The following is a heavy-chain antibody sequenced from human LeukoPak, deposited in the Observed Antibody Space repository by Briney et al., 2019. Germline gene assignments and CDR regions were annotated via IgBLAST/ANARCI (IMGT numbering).Heavy chain of an antibody. J-gene: IGHJ2*01. CDR1: GFTFSRYW. Sequence: GGSLRLSCAASGFTFSRYWMSWVRQAPGKGLEWVANIKKDGSEKHYVDSVKGRFTISRDNAKNSLYLQMNSLRAEDTAVYYCARDGIEVVSGYFDLWGRGTLVTVSS. V-gene: IGHV3-7*01. CDR2: IKKDGSEK. CDR3: ARDGIEVVSGYFDL. D-gene: IGHD2-15*01.